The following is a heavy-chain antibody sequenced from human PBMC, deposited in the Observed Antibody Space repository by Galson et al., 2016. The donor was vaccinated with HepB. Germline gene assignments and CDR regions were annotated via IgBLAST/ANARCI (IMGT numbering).Heavy chain of an antibody. J-gene: IGHJ4*02. CDR1: GYTFTSYA. CDR2: INAGNGNT. Sequence: SVKVSCKASGYTFTSYAMHWVRQAPGQRLEWMGWINAGNGNTKYSQKFQGRVTITRDTSASTAYVKLSSLRSEDTAVYYCARGPGNYYFDYWGPGTLVTVSS. CDR3: ARGPGNYYFDY. D-gene: IGHD1-7*01. V-gene: IGHV1-3*01.